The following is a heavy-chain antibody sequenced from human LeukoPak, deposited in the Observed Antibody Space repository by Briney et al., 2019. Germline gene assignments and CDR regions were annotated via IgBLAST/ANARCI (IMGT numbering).Heavy chain of an antibody. J-gene: IGHJ4*02. CDR3: ARVTTVGATKDFDY. V-gene: IGHV1-18*01. D-gene: IGHD1-26*01. Sequence: ASVKVTCKACGDLFPNYGIRWVRLAPGQGLEGLGWIGPNNYKQNYAHKVQGRVIMTEDTSTSTAYVELRSLRSDDTAVYYCARVTTVGATKDFDYWGQGTLVTVSS. CDR2: IGPNNYKQ. CDR1: GDLFPNYG.